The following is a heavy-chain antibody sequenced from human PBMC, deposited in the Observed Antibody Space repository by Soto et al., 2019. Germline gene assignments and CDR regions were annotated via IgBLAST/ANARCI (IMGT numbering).Heavy chain of an antibody. D-gene: IGHD2-15*01. CDR3: ARDRRDRIPLALPSY. CDR1: GFTFSSYG. J-gene: IGHJ4*02. Sequence: HPGGSLRLSCAASGFTFSSYGMHWVRQAPGKGLEWVAVISYDGSNKYYADSVKGRFTISRDNSENTLYLQMNSLRAEDTAVYYCARDRRDRIPLALPSYWGQGTLVTVSS. V-gene: IGHV3-30*03. CDR2: ISYDGSNK.